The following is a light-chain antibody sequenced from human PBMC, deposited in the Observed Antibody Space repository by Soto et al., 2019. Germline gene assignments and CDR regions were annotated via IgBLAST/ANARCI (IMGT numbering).Light chain of an antibody. CDR1: SSNVGSNA. V-gene: IGLV1-44*01. CDR3: VAWDDSLNGVV. Sequence: QSVLPQPPSASGTPGQRVTISCSGSSSNVGSNAVNWYQQLPRTAPKLLIYTNNQRPSGVPDRFSGSKSGTSASLAISGLQSEDEADYYCVAWDDSLNGVVFGGGTKLTVL. J-gene: IGLJ2*01. CDR2: TNN.